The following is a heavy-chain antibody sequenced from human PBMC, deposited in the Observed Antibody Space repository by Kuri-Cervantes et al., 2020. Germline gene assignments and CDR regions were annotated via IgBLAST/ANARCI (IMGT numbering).Heavy chain of an antibody. D-gene: IGHD6-6*01. Sequence: ASVKVSCKASGYTFTSYDINWVRQATGQGLEWMGIINPSGGSTSYAQKFQGRVTMTRDTSTSTVYMELSSLRSEDTAVYYCAREIVEYSSSPGVYYYGMDVWGQGTTVTVSS. CDR2: INPSGGST. J-gene: IGHJ6*02. V-gene: IGHV1-46*01. CDR1: GYTFTSYD. CDR3: AREIVEYSSSPGVYYYGMDV.